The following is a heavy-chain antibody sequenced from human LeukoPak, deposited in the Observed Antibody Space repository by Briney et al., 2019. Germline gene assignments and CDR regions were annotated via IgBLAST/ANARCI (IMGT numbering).Heavy chain of an antibody. Sequence: GGSLRLSCAASGFTFDDYAMHWVRQAPGKGLEWVSGISWNSGREGYADAVKRRFTIYSDNAKNSLYLQMNSLRAEDMALYYCAKEYCSGGSCYRGAFDIWGQGTMVTVSS. CDR1: GFTFDDYA. D-gene: IGHD2-15*01. J-gene: IGHJ3*02. CDR2: ISWNSGRE. CDR3: AKEYCSGGSCYRGAFDI. V-gene: IGHV3-9*03.